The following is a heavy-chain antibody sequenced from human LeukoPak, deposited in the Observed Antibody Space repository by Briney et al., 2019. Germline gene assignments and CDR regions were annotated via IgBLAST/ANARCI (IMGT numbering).Heavy chain of an antibody. J-gene: IGHJ3*02. D-gene: IGHD3-10*01. Sequence: ASVRVSCKASGYSFTIYDINWIRQAPGQGLEWMGWLNPNTGSTGYAQKFQGRVTITGNTSINTAYMELSSLRSEDTAVYYCATGTPLITMVAFGIWGQGTMVTVSS. CDR1: GYSFTIYD. CDR3: ATGTPLITMVAFGI. V-gene: IGHV1-8*03. CDR2: LNPNTGST.